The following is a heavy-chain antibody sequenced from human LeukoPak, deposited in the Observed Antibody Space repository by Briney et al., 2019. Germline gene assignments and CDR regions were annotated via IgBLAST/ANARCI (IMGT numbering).Heavy chain of an antibody. CDR2: IIPIFGTA. V-gene: IGHV1-69*05. J-gene: IGHJ5*02. Sequence: ASVKVSCNASGGTFSSYAISWVRQAPGQGLEWMGGIIPIFGTANYAQKFQGRVTITTDESTSTAYMELSSLRSEDTAVYYCARSGDFWSGYSNWFDPWGQGTLVTVSS. CDR3: ARSGDFWSGYSNWFDP. CDR1: GGTFSSYA. D-gene: IGHD3-3*01.